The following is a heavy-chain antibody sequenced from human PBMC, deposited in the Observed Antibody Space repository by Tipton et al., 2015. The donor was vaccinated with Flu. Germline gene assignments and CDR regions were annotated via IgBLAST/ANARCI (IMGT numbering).Heavy chain of an antibody. V-gene: IGHV4-38-2*01. CDR3: ARAHRDIVLMVYAPREIYYMDV. CDR1: GYSISSGYY. CDR2: IYHSGST. J-gene: IGHJ6*03. Sequence: TLSLTCAVSGYSISSGYYWGWIRQPPGKGLEWIGSIYHSGSTYYNPSLKSRVTISVDTSKNQFSLKLSSVTAADTAVYYCARAHRDIVLMVYAPREIYYMDVWGKGTTVTVSS. D-gene: IGHD2-8*01.